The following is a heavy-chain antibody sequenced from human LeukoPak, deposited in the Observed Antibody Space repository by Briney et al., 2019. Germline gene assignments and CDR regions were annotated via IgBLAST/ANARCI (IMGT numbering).Heavy chain of an antibody. CDR2: INAGNGNT. CDR1: GYTFTSYA. CDR3: ARDRSIAVAGIGFLGY. Sequence: ASVKVSCKASGYTFTSYAMHWVRQAPGQRLEWMGWINAGNGNTKYSQKFQGRVTITRDTSASTAYMELSSLRSEDTAVYYCARDRSIAVAGIGFLGYWGQGTLVTVSS. V-gene: IGHV1-3*01. J-gene: IGHJ4*02. D-gene: IGHD6-19*01.